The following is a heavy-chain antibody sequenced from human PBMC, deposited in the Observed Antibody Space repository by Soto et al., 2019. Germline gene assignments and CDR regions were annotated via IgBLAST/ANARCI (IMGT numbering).Heavy chain of an antibody. J-gene: IGHJ4*02. CDR3: ARGYSSGPDY. CDR2: INSDGSTT. V-gene: IGHV3-74*01. CDR1: GFTFSNHW. D-gene: IGHD6-19*01. Sequence: EVQLVESGGGLVQPGGSLRLSSAASGFTFSNHWMHWVRQAPGKGLEWVSRINSDGSTTTYADSVKGRFTIFRHNAKKTLYMQLNSLRAEDTALYYCARGYSSGPDYWGQGTLVTVSS.